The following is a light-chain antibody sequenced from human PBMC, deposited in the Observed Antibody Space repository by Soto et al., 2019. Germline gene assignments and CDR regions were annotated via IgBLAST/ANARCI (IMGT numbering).Light chain of an antibody. V-gene: IGKV4-1*01. CDR3: QQYCCIPYT. Sequence: DIVMTQSPDSLAVSLGERATINCKSSQSVLYSSNNKNYLAWYQQKPGQPPKLLIYWASTRESGVPDRFSGSGSGTDCPLTISILKAADVAVYYCQQYCCIPYTLGPRTK. J-gene: IGKJ2*01. CDR1: QSVLYSSNNKNY. CDR2: WAS.